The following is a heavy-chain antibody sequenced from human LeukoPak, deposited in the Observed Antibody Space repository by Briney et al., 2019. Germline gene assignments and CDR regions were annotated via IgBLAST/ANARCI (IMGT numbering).Heavy chain of an antibody. CDR3: AKALTGEDYGMDV. Sequence: GGSLRLSCAASGFTLRNYAMSWVRQAPGKGLDWVSVIAGSGGGTYYADSAKGRFTISRDTSKNTLYLQMNSLRAEDTAVYYCAKALTGEDYGMDVWGQGTTVTVSS. CDR2: IAGSGGGT. CDR1: GFTLRNYA. J-gene: IGHJ6*02. V-gene: IGHV3-23*01. D-gene: IGHD2-15*01.